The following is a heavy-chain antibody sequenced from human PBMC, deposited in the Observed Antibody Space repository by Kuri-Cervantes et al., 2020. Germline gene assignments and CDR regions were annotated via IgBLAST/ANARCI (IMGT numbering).Heavy chain of an antibody. V-gene: IGHV1-45*02. D-gene: IGHD4-17*01. J-gene: IGHJ3*01. Sequence: SVKVSCKASGYTFTYRYLHWVRQAPGQALEWMGWITPFNGNTNYAQKLQGRVTMTTDTSTSTAYMELRSLRSDDTAVYYCARDRDYGDYKAFDVWGQGTMVTVSS. CDR2: ITPFNGNT. CDR1: GYTFTYRY. CDR3: ARDRDYGDYKAFDV.